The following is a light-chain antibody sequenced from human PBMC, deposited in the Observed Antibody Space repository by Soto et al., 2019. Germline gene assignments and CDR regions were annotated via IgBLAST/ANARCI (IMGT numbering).Light chain of an antibody. Sequence: EIVLTQSPATLSVSPGEGATLSCRSSQSVGSNLAWYQQKPGQTPRLLIYGASTRATGIPVRFSGSGSGAEFTLTISSLQSEDFAVYYCQQYNSWPPAYTFGQGTKLEIK. J-gene: IGKJ2*01. CDR2: GAS. CDR3: QQYNSWPPAYT. V-gene: IGKV3-15*01. CDR1: QSVGSN.